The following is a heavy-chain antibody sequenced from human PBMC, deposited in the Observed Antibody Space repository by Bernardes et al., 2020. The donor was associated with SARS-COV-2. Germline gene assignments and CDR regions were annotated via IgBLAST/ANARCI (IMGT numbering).Heavy chain of an antibody. J-gene: IGHJ6*02. D-gene: IGHD5-18*01. CDR1: GLTVTTTY. Sequence: GALRLSCAASGLTVTTTYMSWVRQAPGKGLEWVSIIYASGKTFHASSVKGRFAISTDYSKNTLYLQMNSLRTEDTAVYYCAASNSNVPTGYYYYYYGMDVWGPGTTVTVSS. CDR3: AASNSNVPTGYYYYYYGMDV. V-gene: IGHV3-53*01. CDR2: IYASGKT.